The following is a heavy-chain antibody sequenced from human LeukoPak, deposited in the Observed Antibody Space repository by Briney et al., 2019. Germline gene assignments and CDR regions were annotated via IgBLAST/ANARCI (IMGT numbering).Heavy chain of an antibody. D-gene: IGHD5-12*01. CDR1: GGSISSYY. V-gene: IGHV4-59*01. J-gene: IGHJ3*02. CDR3: ARGLVLATDDAFDI. Sequence: PSETLSLTCTVSGGSISSYYWSWIRQPPGKGLEWIGYIYYSGSTNYNPSLKSRVTISLDTSKNHFSLKLRSVTAADTALYFCARGLVLATDDAFDIWGQGTLVTVSS. CDR2: IYYSGST.